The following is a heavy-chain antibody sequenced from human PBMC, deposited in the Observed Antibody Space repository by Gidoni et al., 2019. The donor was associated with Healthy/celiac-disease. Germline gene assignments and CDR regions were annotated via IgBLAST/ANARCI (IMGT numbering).Heavy chain of an antibody. CDR1: GFTFRSHA. CDR3: ARTLGDIVVVPAAPFDY. V-gene: IGHV3-30*04. J-gene: IGHJ4*02. Sequence: VQLVASGGGVVQPGRSLRLSCAASGFTFRSHAMNWVRQAPGKGLEWVAVISYDGSNKYYADSVKGRFTISRDNSKNTLYLQMNSLRAEDTAVYYCARTLGDIVVVPAAPFDYWGQGTLVTVSS. D-gene: IGHD2-2*01. CDR2: ISYDGSNK.